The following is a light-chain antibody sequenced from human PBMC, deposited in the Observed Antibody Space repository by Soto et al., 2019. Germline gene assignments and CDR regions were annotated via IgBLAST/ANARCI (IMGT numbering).Light chain of an antibody. CDR1: QSIVRW. J-gene: IGKJ1*01. Sequence: DIQMTQAPSTLSASIGDRGTISCRASQSIVRWLAWYQQKPGKAPNLLIYDASNLESGVPSRFSGSGSGTEFTLTISSLQPDDFATYYCQQYHNYRTFGQGTKVDIK. CDR3: QQYHNYRT. CDR2: DAS. V-gene: IGKV1-5*01.